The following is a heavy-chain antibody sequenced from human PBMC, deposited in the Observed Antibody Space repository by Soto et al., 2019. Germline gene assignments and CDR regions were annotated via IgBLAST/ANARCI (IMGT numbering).Heavy chain of an antibody. D-gene: IGHD5-18*01. Sequence: QITLKESGPTLVKPTQTLTLTCTFSGFSLSTSGVGVGWIRQPPGKALEWLALIYWDDDKRYSPSLKSRLTITKGTSKNQVVLTMTNMDPLDTATYYCAHSRYSNGYLPFDCWGQGTLVTVSS. J-gene: IGHJ4*02. CDR1: GFSLSTSGVG. V-gene: IGHV2-5*02. CDR2: IYWDDDK. CDR3: AHSRYSNGYLPFDC.